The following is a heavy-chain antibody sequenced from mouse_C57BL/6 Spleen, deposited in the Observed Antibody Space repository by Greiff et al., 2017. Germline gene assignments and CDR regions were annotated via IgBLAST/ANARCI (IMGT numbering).Heavy chain of an antibody. D-gene: IGHD1-1*01. CDR1: GYTFTSYW. V-gene: IGHV1-52*01. CDR2: IDPSDSET. Sequence: VQLQQPGAELVRPGSSVKLSCKASGYTFTSYWMHWVKQRPIQGLEWIGNIDPSDSETHYNQKFKDKATLTVYKSSSTAYMQLSSLTSEDSAVYYCARGITTVVFDYWGQGTTLTVSS. CDR3: ARGITTVVFDY. J-gene: IGHJ2*01.